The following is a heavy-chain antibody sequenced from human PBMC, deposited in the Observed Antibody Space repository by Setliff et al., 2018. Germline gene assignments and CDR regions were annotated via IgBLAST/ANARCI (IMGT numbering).Heavy chain of an antibody. V-gene: IGHV3-7*01. Sequence: PGGSLRLSCAASGFTFSSYWMNWVRQAPGKGLEWVANIKQDGSVKNYVDSVKGRFSISRDNTKNSLYLQMNSLRAEDTAVYYCARGDILTGYYSTYFWGQGTLVTVSS. D-gene: IGHD3-9*01. J-gene: IGHJ4*02. CDR3: ARGDILTGYYSTYF. CDR1: GFTFSSYW. CDR2: IKQDGSVK.